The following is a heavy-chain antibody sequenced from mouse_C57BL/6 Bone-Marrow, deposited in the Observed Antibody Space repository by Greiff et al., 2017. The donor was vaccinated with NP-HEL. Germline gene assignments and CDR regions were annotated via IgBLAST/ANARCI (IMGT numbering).Heavy chain of an antibody. CDR2: IHPNSGST. CDR1: GYTFTSYW. J-gene: IGHJ3*01. V-gene: IGHV1-64*01. CDR3: ARLAWFAY. Sequence: QVQLKQSGAELVKPGASVKLSCKASGYTFTSYWMHWVKQRPGQGLEWIGMIHPNSGSTNYNEKFKSKATLTVDKSTSTAYMQLSSLTSEDSAVYYCARLAWFAYWGQGTLVTVSA.